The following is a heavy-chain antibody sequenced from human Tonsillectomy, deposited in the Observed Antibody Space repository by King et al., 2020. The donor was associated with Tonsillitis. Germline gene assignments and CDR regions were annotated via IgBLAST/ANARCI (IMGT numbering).Heavy chain of an antibody. CDR2: IYYSGST. Sequence: QLQESGPGLVKPSETLSLTCTVSGGSISSYYWSWIRQPPGKGLEWIGYIYYSGSTNYNPSLKSRGTISVDTSKNQFSLKLRSVTAADTAGYYCARDQNYYDSSGYYRGGFDYWGQGTLVTVSS. CDR3: ARDQNYYDSSGYYRGGFDY. CDR1: GGSISSYY. J-gene: IGHJ4*02. V-gene: IGHV4-59*01. D-gene: IGHD3-22*01.